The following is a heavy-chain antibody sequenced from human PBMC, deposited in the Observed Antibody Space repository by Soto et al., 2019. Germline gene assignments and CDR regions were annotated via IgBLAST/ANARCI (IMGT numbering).Heavy chain of an antibody. CDR3: VRDQQWLVPVPLNFDY. Sequence: QLQLVQSGAEVKKPGASVKVSCKASGFTFSDYGFSWVRQAPGRGLEWMGWISAFNGETNYTQKSEGRVAMTTDAATTTAYMELRSLTVDDTAVYYCVRDQQWLVPVPLNFDYWGQGTVVTVSS. CDR1: GFTFSDYG. D-gene: IGHD6-19*01. J-gene: IGHJ4*02. V-gene: IGHV1-18*01. CDR2: ISAFNGET.